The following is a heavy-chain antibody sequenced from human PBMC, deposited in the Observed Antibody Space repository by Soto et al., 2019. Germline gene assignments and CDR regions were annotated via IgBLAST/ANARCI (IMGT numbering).Heavy chain of an antibody. CDR1: GYTFTAYY. CDR2: INPNGGGT. CDR3: ARAVHTMVQGVRFRVDQ. Sequence: QVQLVQSGAEMKKPGASVKVSCESSGYTFTAYYIHWVRQAPGHGLEWVGWINPNGGGTKYAHKFQARVTMTRDTSINTAYMELTSLTSDDTAVYYCARAVHTMVQGVRFRVDQWGQGSLVTISS. D-gene: IGHD3-10*01. V-gene: IGHV1-2*02. J-gene: IGHJ4*02.